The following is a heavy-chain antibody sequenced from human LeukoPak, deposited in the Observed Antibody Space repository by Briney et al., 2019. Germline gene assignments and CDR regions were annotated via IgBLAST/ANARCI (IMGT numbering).Heavy chain of an antibody. J-gene: IGHJ6*03. V-gene: IGHV4-61*08. CDR2: IYSSGST. Sequence: SQTLSLTCTVSGGSISSGGYYWSWIRQPPGKGLEWIGYIYSSGSTNYNPSLKSRVTISVDTSKNQFSLKLSSVTAADTAVYYCARDIALLSGSYPGRSNYYYYMDVWGKGTTVTVSS. CDR1: GGSISSGGYY. D-gene: IGHD1-26*01. CDR3: ARDIALLSGSYPGRSNYYYYMDV.